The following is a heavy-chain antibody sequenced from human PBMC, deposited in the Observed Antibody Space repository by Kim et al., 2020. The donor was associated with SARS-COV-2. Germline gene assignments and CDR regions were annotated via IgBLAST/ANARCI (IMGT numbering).Heavy chain of an antibody. Sequence: SETLSLTCAVFGGSISSGDFYWGWIRQPPGKGLEWIGNIDYTGTTYYSPSLKSRVSMSVDSSKNQFSLRLTSLTAADTAVYYCARAYRRRGGGAWFDPWGQGTLVTVSS. CDR2: IDYTGTT. V-gene: IGHV4-39*01. CDR1: GGSISSGDFY. CDR3: ARAYRRRGGGAWFDP. D-gene: IGHD4-4*01. J-gene: IGHJ5*02.